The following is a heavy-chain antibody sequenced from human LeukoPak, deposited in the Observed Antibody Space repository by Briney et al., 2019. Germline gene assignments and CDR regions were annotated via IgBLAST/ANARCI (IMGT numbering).Heavy chain of an antibody. D-gene: IGHD3-10*01. CDR3: ARILVGGTDFASRGGYFQH. Sequence: RGESLKISCKGSGYSFTSYWIGWVRQMPGKGLEWMGIIYPGDSDTRYSPSFQGQVTISADKSISTAYLQWSSLKASDTAMYYCARILVGGTDFASRGGYFQHCGQGTLVTVSS. V-gene: IGHV5-51*01. CDR1: GYSFTSYW. CDR2: IYPGDSDT. J-gene: IGHJ1*01.